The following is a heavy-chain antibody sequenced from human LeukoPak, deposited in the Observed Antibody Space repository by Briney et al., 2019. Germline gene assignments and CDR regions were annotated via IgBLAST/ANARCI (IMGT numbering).Heavy chain of an antibody. CDR3: AKDGGYSFDY. CDR1: GFTFSSYG. V-gene: IGHV3-23*01. J-gene: IGHJ4*02. Sequence: GGSLRLSCAASGFTFSSYGMHWVRQAPGKGLEWVSAISGSGGSTYYADSVKGRFTISRDNSKNTLYLQMNSLRAEDTAVYYCAKDGGYSFDYWAREPWSPSPQ. CDR2: ISGSGGST. D-gene: IGHD2-15*01.